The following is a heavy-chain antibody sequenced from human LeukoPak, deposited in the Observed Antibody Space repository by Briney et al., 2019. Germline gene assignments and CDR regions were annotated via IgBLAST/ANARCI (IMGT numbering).Heavy chain of an antibody. Sequence: GGSLRLSCAASGFTFSSYTMNWVRQAPGKGLEWVSSMSSRSSYIYYADSVKGRFTISRDNAKNSLFLQMNSLRAEDTAVYHCARVLEGHNYGNAFDIWGQGTMVTVSS. CDR2: MSSRSSYI. CDR3: ARVLEGHNYGNAFDI. J-gene: IGHJ3*02. V-gene: IGHV3-21*01. D-gene: IGHD5-18*01. CDR1: GFTFSSYT.